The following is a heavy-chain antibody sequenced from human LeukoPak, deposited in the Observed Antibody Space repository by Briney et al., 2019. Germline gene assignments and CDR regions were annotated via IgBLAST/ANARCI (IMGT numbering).Heavy chain of an antibody. Sequence: GGSLRLSCAASGFTFSGSAMHWVRQASGKGLEWVGRIRSKANSYATAYAASVKSRFTISRDDSKNTAYLQMNSLKTEDTAVYYCTRGYWDFDYWGQGTLVTVSS. V-gene: IGHV3-73*01. CDR2: IRSKANSYAT. J-gene: IGHJ4*02. CDR3: TRGYWDFDY. D-gene: IGHD2-8*02. CDR1: GFTFSGSA.